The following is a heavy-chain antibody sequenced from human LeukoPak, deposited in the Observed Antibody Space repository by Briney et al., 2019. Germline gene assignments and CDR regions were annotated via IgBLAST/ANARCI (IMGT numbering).Heavy chain of an antibody. CDR1: GYTFTGYY. CDR3: ARAKLSTTVMPDF. D-gene: IGHD4-17*01. CDR2: INPNSGGT. V-gene: IGHV1-2*02. Sequence: GASVKVSCKASGYTFTGYYMHWVRQAPGQGLEWMGWINPNSGGTNYAQKFQGRVTMTRDTSISTAYMELSRLRSDDTAVYYCARAKLSTTVMPDFWGQGTLVTVSS. J-gene: IGHJ4*02.